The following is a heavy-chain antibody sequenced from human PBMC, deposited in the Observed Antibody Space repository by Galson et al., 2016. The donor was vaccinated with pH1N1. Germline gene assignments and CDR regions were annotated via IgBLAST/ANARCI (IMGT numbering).Heavy chain of an antibody. CDR1: GFTFNNFA. CDR2: VLYDGTNE. V-gene: IGHV3-30-3*01. CDR3: ARDSEYRADDLFH. Sequence: SLRLSCAASGFTFNNFAMHWVRQAPGKGLEWVAVVLYDGTNEYLADSVKGRFTVSRDNSKNTLHLQMNSLRPSDTALYYCARDSEYRADDLFHWGHGTLVAVSS. J-gene: IGHJ4*01. D-gene: IGHD5-12*01.